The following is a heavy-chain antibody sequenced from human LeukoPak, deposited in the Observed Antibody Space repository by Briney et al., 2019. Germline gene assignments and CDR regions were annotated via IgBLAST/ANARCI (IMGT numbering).Heavy chain of an antibody. V-gene: IGHV4-61*02. D-gene: IGHD6-6*01. CDR1: GGSISSGSYY. CDR3: ASSSGTSFDY. Sequence: SQTLSLTCTVSGGSISSGSYYWSWIRQPAGKGLEWIGRIYASGSTNYNPSLKSRVTISVDTSKNQFSLKLSSVTAADTAVYYCASSSGTSFDYWGQGTLVTVSS. CDR2: IYASGST. J-gene: IGHJ4*02.